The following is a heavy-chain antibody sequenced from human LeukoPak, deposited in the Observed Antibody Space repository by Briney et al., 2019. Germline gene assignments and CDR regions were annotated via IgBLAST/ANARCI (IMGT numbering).Heavy chain of an antibody. V-gene: IGHV3-15*01. Sequence: GGSLRLSCAASGFTFSNAWMSWVRQAPGKGLEWVGRIKSKTDGGTTDYAAPVKGRFTISRDNSKNTLYLQMNSLRAEDTAVYYCAKSRSDDNSGYFDLWGPGILVTVSS. CDR3: AKSRSDDNSGYFDL. CDR2: IKSKTDGGTT. D-gene: IGHD3-22*01. J-gene: IGHJ4*02. CDR1: GFTFSNAW.